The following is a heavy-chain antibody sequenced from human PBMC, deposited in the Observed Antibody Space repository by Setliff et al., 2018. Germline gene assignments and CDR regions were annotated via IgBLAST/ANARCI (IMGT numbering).Heavy chain of an antibody. CDR3: ARDQWVRSPPLYFSYSMDV. J-gene: IGHJ6*02. Sequence: PSETLSLTCTVSGGSIINSYYWSWIRQPAGKGLEWIGRISTSGNTNYNPSLKSRVTVSLDTSKNQFSLKLTSMTAADTAVYYCARDQWVRSPPLYFSYSMDVWCQVTTVTVSS. D-gene: IGHD5-12*01. V-gene: IGHV4-4*07. CDR2: ISTSGNT. CDR1: GGSIINSYY.